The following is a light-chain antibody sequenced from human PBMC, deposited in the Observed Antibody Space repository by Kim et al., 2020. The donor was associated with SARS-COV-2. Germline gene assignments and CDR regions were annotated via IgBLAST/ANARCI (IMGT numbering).Light chain of an antibody. J-gene: IGKJ2*01. CDR2: RAS. CDR1: QNVNTN. Sequence: PGERATLSCKTSQNVNTNLAWYQQKPGQAPRLLMYRASTRATGTPARFSASGSGTEFTLTIGSLQSEDIAIYYCQQYHNWPPRFTFGQGTKL. V-gene: IGKV3-15*01. CDR3: QQYHNWPPRFT.